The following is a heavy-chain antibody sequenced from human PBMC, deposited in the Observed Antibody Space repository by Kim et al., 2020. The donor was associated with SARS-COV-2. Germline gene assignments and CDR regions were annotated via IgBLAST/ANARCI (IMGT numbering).Heavy chain of an antibody. Sequence: NPSLKSRVTISLDTSKNRFSLNLASVTAADTAVYYCARPGGTYYAHFDYWGQGTLVTVSS. J-gene: IGHJ4*02. CDR3: ARPGGTYYAHFDY. V-gene: IGHV4-39*02. D-gene: IGHD1-26*01.